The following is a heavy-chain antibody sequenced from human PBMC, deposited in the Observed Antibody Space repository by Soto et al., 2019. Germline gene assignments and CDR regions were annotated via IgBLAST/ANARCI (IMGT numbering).Heavy chain of an antibody. CDR1: GYTFSSYS. J-gene: IGHJ1*01. Sequence: ASVKVSCKASGYTFSSYSLHWVRQAPGQRLEWMGWINGGSGNRQYSQNFQGRVTITRDTSATTVYMDLTNLRSEDTAFYYCAREIIASGYDIWGQGTLVTVSS. CDR3: AREIIASGYDI. V-gene: IGHV1-3*01. CDR2: INGGSGNR. D-gene: IGHD3-10*01.